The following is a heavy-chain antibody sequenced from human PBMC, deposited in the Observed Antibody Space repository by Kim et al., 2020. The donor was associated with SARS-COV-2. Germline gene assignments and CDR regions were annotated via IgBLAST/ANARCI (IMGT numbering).Heavy chain of an antibody. V-gene: IGHV4-31*02. D-gene: IGHD3-10*01. CDR3: ARGRAITMVRGVITTLDY. J-gene: IGHJ4*02. Sequence: KSRVTISVDTSKNQFSLKLSAVTAADTAVYYCARGRAITMVRGVITTLDYWGQGTLVTVSS.